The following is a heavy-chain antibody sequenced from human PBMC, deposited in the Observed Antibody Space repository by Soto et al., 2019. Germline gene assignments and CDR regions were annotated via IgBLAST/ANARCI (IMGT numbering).Heavy chain of an antibody. CDR1: GFTFSSYG. CDR2: ISDTGSSN. J-gene: IGHJ4*02. Sequence: PGGSLRLSCVGSGFTFSSYGMHWVRQAPGKGLECVAVISDTGSSNYYAASVEGRFTLSRENSKNTLSLPMDRLRVEDTAVYYCEKDRGGDCPDNSGYFGADYWGQGTPVTVSS. D-gene: IGHD6-25*01. V-gene: IGHV3-30*18. CDR3: EKDRGGDCPDNSGYFGADY.